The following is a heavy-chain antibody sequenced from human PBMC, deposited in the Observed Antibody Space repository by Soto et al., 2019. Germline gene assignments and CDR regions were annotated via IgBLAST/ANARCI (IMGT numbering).Heavy chain of an antibody. CDR2: INHSGST. Sequence: SETLSLTCSIYSGSFSGYYWSWIRQPPGKGLEWIGEINHSGSTKYNPSLKSRVTISADASKSQFSLKLSSVTAADTAVYFCARDLGNYYYAMDVWGQGTTVTVSS. V-gene: IGHV4-34*01. CDR1: SGSFSGYY. CDR3: ARDLGNYYYAMDV. J-gene: IGHJ6*02.